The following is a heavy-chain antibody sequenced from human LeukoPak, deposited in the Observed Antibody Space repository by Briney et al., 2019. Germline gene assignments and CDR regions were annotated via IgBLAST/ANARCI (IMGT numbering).Heavy chain of an antibody. CDR3: AKRRIAVAALDY. Sequence: GGSLSLACAASGFTFTIYAMSWVRQAPGKGLGWVSSISGSGGSTYYAASVKGRFNIPMDKSMNRLYRQMNSLRSEERALYYCAKRRIAVAALDYGGQGTLVTVSS. CDR2: ISGSGGST. D-gene: IGHD6-19*01. J-gene: IGHJ4*02. CDR1: GFTFTIYA. V-gene: IGHV3-23*01.